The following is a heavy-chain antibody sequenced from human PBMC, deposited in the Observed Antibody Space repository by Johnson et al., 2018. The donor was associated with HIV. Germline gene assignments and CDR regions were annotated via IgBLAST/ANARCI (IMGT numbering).Heavy chain of an antibody. J-gene: IGHJ3*02. CDR2: IWYDGSNK. Sequence: QVQLVESGGGVVQPGRSLRLSCAASRFTFSSYGMHWVRQAPGKGLEWVAVIWYDGSNKYYADSVKGRFTISRDNAKNTLYLQMNSLRAEDTAVYYCAKNSAAFDIWGQGTMVTVSS. V-gene: IGHV3-33*03. D-gene: IGHD3-10*01. CDR1: RFTFSSYG. CDR3: AKNSAAFDI.